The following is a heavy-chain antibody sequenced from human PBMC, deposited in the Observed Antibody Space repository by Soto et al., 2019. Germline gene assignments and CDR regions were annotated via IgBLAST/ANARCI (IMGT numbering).Heavy chain of an antibody. CDR3: ASHVVAATGDAFDI. V-gene: IGHV4-39*01. CDR2: IYYSGST. J-gene: IGHJ3*02. Sequence: ASETLSLTCTVSGCSISSSSYYWGWIRQPPGKGLEWIGSIYYSGSTYYNPSLKSRVTISVDTSKNQFSLKLSSVTAADTAVYYCASHVVAATGDAFDIWGQGTMVTVSS. D-gene: IGHD2-15*01. CDR1: GCSISSSSYY.